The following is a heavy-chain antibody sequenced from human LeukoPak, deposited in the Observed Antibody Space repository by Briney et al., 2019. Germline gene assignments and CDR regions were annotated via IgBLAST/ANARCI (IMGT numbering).Heavy chain of an antibody. CDR3: ATDQPPLISAAGVY. CDR1: GATFSSSA. Sequence: ASVKVSCKASGATFSSSAISWVRQAPGQGLEWVGVGIPMFGTANYAQKFQGRVTITADESTSTAYMEPRSLRAEDKAAYYCATDQPPLISAAGVYWGQGTLVTVSS. J-gene: IGHJ4*02. V-gene: IGHV1-69*13. D-gene: IGHD6-25*01. CDR2: GIPMFGTA.